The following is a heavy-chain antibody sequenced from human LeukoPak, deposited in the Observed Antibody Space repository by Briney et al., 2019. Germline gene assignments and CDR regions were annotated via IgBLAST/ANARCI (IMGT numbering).Heavy chain of an antibody. CDR2: FYYSGST. J-gene: IGHJ5*02. D-gene: IGHD6-19*01. CDR3: STSSGWRPHWFDP. CDR1: GGSINNYY. V-gene: IGHV4-59*08. Sequence: SETLSLTCTVSGGSINNYYLNWIRQPPGKGLEWIGYFYYSGSTNYNPSLESRVTISVDTSKNQFSLRLISVTAADTAVYYCSTSSGWRPHWFDPWGQGTLVTVSS.